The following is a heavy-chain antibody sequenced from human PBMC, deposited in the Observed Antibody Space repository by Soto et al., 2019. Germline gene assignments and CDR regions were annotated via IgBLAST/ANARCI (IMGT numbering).Heavy chain of an antibody. J-gene: IGHJ5*02. D-gene: IGHD1-7*01. V-gene: IGHV3-21*01. CDR2: ISGNSNYK. Sequence: PAGSLRLSGAASGFTLSNYSMSWVRQTPGKGLEWVSSISGNSNYKYYVDSVKVRFTISRDNAKSSLYLQMNSLRAEDTAVYYCARARTTTWSGTTRGWFDPWGQGSLVTVSS. CDR3: ARARTTTWSGTTRGWFDP. CDR1: GFTLSNYS.